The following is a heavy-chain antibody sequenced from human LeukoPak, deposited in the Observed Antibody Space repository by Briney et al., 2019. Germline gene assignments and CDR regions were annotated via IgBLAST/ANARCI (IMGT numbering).Heavy chain of an antibody. CDR1: GFTFSSYG. J-gene: IGHJ5*02. CDR2: IRYDGSNK. CDR3: ARGINWFDP. Sequence: GGSLRLSCAASGFTFSSYGMHCVRQAPGKGLEWVAFIRYDGSNKYYADSVKGRFTISRDNSKNTLFLQMNSLRAEDTAVCYCARGINWFDPWGQGTLVTVSS. V-gene: IGHV3-30*02.